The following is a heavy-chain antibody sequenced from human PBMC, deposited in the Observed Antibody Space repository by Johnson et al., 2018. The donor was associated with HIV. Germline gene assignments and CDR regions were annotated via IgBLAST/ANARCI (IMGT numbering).Heavy chain of an antibody. CDR2: IWYDGSNK. CDR3: ARDGVYSSPHDAFGI. D-gene: IGHD6-13*01. CDR1: GFTFSSYG. Sequence: QVQLVESGGGVVQPGRSLRLSCAASGFTFSSYGMHWVRQAPGKGLEWVAVIWYDGSNKYYADSVKGRFTISRDNSKNTLYLQMDSLRAEDSAMYYCARDGVYSSPHDAFGIWGQGTTVTVSS. J-gene: IGHJ3*02. V-gene: IGHV3-33*01.